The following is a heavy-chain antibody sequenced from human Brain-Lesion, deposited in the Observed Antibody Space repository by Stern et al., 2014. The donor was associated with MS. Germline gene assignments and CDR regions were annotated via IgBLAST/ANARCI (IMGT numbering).Heavy chain of an antibody. D-gene: IGHD3-3*01. CDR1: GDSISSSSHY. CDR3: ARVYDFWSGYYFDYFDY. J-gene: IGHJ4*02. CDR2: IDYSGTT. V-gene: IGHV4-39*01. Sequence: QLQLQESGPGLVKPSETLSLTCTVSGDSISSSSHYWGWIRQPPGKGLEWIGSIDYSGTTYYNPSLKSRATISVHTPQNQFPLTLSSVTAADTAVYYCARVYDFWSGYYFDYFDYWGQGILVTVSS.